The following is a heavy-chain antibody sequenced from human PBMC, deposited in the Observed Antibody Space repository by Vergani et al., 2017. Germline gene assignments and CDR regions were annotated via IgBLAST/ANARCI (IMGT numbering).Heavy chain of an antibody. CDR1: GGSISSSSYY. V-gene: IGHV4-39*07. CDR2: IYYSGST. CDR3: ARGSSGWYAVAFDI. J-gene: IGHJ3*02. Sequence: QLQLQESGPGLVKPSETLSLTCTVSGGSISSSSYYWGWIRQPPGKGLEWIGSIYYSGSTYYNPSLKSRVTISVDTSKNQFSLKRSSVTAADTAVYYCARGSSGWYAVAFDIWGQGTMVTVSS. D-gene: IGHD6-19*01.